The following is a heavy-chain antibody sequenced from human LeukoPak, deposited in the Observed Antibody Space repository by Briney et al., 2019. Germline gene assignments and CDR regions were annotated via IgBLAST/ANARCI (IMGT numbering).Heavy chain of an antibody. CDR2: MKTKTDGGTT. D-gene: IGHD3-9*01. CDR1: GFTFSNAW. Sequence: GGSLRLSRAASGFTFSNAWMSWVRQAPGKGLEWVGRMKTKTDGGTTDYAAPVKGRFTISRDDSKNTLYLQMNSLKTEDTGVYYCTTVTGYYSRYFNYYYMDVWGKGTTVTVSS. J-gene: IGHJ6*03. V-gene: IGHV3-15*01. CDR3: TTVTGYYSRYFNYYYMDV.